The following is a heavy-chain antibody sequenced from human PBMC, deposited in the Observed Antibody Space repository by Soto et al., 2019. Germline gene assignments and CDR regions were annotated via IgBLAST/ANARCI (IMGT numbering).Heavy chain of an antibody. CDR3: ANTNGLWIDY. CDR2: IHYSGIT. J-gene: IGHJ4*02. CDR1: GGSISSYY. V-gene: IGHV4-59*08. Sequence: PSETLSLTCTVSGGSISSYYWSWIRQPPGKGLEWIGYIHYSGITNYNPSLNSRVTISVDTSKNQFSLKLSSVTAADTAVYYCANTNGLWIDYWGQGTLVTVSS. D-gene: IGHD2-8*01.